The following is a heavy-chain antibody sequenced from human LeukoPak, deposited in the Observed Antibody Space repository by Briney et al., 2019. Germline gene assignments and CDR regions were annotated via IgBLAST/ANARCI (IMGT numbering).Heavy chain of an antibody. Sequence: SVTVSCTASGYTFNNYAISWLRQAPGQGLEWMGGIIPILGTPNYAQKFQGRVTITADGSTSTTHMELRSLRSDDAAVYYCAREGHTSSRGWFVPWGQGTLVTVSS. CDR1: GYTFNNYA. V-gene: IGHV1-69*13. D-gene: IGHD6-19*01. CDR3: AREGHTSSRGWFVP. J-gene: IGHJ5*02. CDR2: IIPILGTP.